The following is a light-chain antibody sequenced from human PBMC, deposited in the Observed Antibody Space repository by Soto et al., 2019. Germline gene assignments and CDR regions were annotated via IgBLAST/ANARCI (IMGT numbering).Light chain of an antibody. V-gene: IGLV2-8*01. J-gene: IGLJ1*01. Sequence: QSVLIQPPSVSGSPGQSVTNSCTGTSSAVDDYNCVSWYQQHPGTAPKLMLYKVNTRPSGVPDRFSGSMSGNTASVTVSGLQPEDEADYFCSSYTSSMTNVFGSGTKVTVL. CDR2: KVN. CDR1: SSAVDDYNC. CDR3: SSYTSSMTNV.